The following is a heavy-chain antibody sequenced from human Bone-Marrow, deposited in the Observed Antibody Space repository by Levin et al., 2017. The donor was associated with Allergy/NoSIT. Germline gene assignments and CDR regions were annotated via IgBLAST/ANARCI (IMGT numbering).Heavy chain of an antibody. CDR1: GFTFSSYG. CDR2: IWYDGSNK. D-gene: IGHD6-19*01. CDR3: ARDGGSAVAGDDAFDI. V-gene: IGHV3-33*01. J-gene: IGHJ3*02. Sequence: GESLKISCAASGFTFSSYGMHWVRQAPGKGLEWVAVIWYDGSNKYYADSVKGRFTISRDNSKNTLYLQMNSLRAGDTAVYYCARDGGSAVAGDDAFDIWGQGTMVTVSS.